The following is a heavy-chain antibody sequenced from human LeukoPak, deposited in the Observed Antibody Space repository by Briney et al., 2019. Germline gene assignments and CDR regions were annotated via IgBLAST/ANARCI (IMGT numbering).Heavy chain of an antibody. CDR1: GFTFSSYA. V-gene: IGHV3-7*01. CDR3: ASYRVSHGMDV. J-gene: IGHJ6*02. D-gene: IGHD1-26*01. CDR2: IKGDGSEK. Sequence: GGSLRLSCAASGFTFSSYAMSWVRQAPGKGLEWVANIKGDGSEKYHGDSVTGRFTISRDNAKNSLYLQMNSLRAEDTAIYYCASYRVSHGMDVWGQGTTVTVSS.